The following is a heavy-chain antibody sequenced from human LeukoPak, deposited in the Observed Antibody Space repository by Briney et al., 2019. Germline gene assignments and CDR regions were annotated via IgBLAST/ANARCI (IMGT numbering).Heavy chain of an antibody. CDR2: INSDASVT. CDR1: GFTFSNYW. D-gene: IGHD2-15*01. J-gene: IGHJ6*03. V-gene: IGHV3-74*01. CDR3: AKGAKRLGYCSGGTCYSNYDYYYMDV. Sequence: GGSLRLSCAASGFTFSNYWMHWVRQTPGKGLVWVSRINSDASVTTYADSVKGRFTISRDNSKNTLYLQMNSLRAEDTAVYYCAKGAKRLGYCSGGTCYSNYDYYYMDVWGKGTTVAISS.